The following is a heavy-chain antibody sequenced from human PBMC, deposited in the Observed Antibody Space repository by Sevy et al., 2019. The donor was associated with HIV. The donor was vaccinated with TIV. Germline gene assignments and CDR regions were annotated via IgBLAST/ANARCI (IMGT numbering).Heavy chain of an antibody. CDR3: ARLNVDTAMDQRGFGYYYYYMDV. Sequence: SETLSLTCTVSGGSISSSSYYWGWIRQPPGKGLEWIGSIYYSGSTYYNPSLKSRVTISVDTSKNQFSLKLSSVTAADTAVYYCARLNVDTAMDQRGFGYYYYYMDVWGKGTTVNVSS. J-gene: IGHJ6*03. D-gene: IGHD5-18*01. CDR2: IYYSGST. CDR1: GGSISSSSYY. V-gene: IGHV4-39*01.